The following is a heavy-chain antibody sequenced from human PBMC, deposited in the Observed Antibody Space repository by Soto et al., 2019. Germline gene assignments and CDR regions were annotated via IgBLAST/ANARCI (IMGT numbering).Heavy chain of an antibody. D-gene: IGHD2-2*02. Sequence: GGPLRLSCPASGFPFRSYGMHWVRQAPGKGLEWVAVIWYDGSNKYYADSVKGRFTISRDNSKNTLYLKMNSLRAEETAVYYCARGPRCYNSWGQGTLVTVSS. V-gene: IGHV3-33*01. CDR3: ARGPRCYNS. J-gene: IGHJ5*02. CDR1: GFPFRSYG. CDR2: IWYDGSNK.